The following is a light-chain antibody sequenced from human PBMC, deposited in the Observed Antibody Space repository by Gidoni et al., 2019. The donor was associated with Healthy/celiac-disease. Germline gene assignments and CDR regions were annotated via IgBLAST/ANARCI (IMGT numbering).Light chain of an antibody. CDR1: SSNIGAGYD. CDR3: QSYDSSLSGPV. V-gene: IGLV1-40*01. J-gene: IGLJ3*02. CDR2: GNS. Sequence: QSVLPQPSSVSVAPWQCVTTSCTRSSSNIGAGYDVHWYQQLPGTAPTHLIYGNSDRPSGVPDRFSGSKSNTSASLAITRLQAEDEADYDCQSYDSSLSGPVFGGGTKLTVL.